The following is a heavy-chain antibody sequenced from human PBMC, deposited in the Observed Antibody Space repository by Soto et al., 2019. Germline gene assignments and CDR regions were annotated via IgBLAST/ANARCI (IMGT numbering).Heavy chain of an antibody. CDR1: GFTFSSYA. D-gene: IGHD2-2*01. CDR3: ARGYCSSTSCYDFY. V-gene: IGHV3-30-3*01. J-gene: IGHJ4*02. Sequence: QVQLVESGGGVVQPGRSLRLSCAASGFTFSSYAMHWVRQAPGKGLEWVAVISYDGSNKYYADSVKGRFTISRDNSKNAMYLQMNSLRAEDTAVYYCARGYCSSTSCYDFYWGQGSLVTVSS. CDR2: ISYDGSNK.